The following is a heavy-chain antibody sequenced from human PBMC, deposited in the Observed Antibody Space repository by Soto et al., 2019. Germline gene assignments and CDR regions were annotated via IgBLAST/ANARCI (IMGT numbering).Heavy chain of an antibody. CDR1: GFTFSSYA. J-gene: IGHJ6*02. CDR3: ARDRSGIFGSYYYGMDV. D-gene: IGHD3-3*01. Sequence: PGGSLRLSCAASGFTFSSYAMHWVRQAPGKGLEWVAVISYDGSNKYYADSVKGQFTISRDNSKNTLYLQMNSLRAEDTAVYYCARDRSGIFGSYYYGMDVWGQGTTVTVSS. V-gene: IGHV3-30-3*01. CDR2: ISYDGSNK.